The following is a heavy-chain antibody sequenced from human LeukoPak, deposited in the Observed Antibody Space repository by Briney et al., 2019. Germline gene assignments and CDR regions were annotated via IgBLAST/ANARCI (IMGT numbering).Heavy chain of an antibody. CDR2: FDPVDGET. Sequence: ASVKVSCKVSGYTLTELSMHWVRQAPGKGLEWMGGFDPVDGETIYAQKFQGRVTMTEDTSTDTAYMELSRLRSDDTAVYYCAREQWGSYRPWYFDYWGQGTLVTVSS. CDR3: AREQWGSYRPWYFDY. D-gene: IGHD3-16*02. CDR1: GYTLTELS. J-gene: IGHJ4*02. V-gene: IGHV1-24*01.